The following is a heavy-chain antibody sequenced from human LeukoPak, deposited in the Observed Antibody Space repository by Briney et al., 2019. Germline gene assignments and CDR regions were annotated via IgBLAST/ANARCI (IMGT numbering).Heavy chain of an antibody. Sequence: GGSLRLSCEASGFTFSRYSLTWVRQAPGKGLEWVSSISSSSSYIYYADSVKGRFTISRDNAKNSLYLQMNSLRAEDTALYYCARQADTAMLIWSFTDYWGQGTLVTVSS. CDR3: ARQADTAMLIWSFTDY. J-gene: IGHJ4*02. V-gene: IGHV3-21*01. D-gene: IGHD5-18*01. CDR1: GFTFSRYS. CDR2: ISSSSSYI.